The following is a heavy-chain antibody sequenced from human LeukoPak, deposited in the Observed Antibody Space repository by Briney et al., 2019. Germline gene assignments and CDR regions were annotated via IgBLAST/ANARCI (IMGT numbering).Heavy chain of an antibody. V-gene: IGHV4-4*02. CDR1: GGSISSSNW. CDR3: ARDVVGANYYYYYMDV. Sequence: SGTLSLTCAVSGGSISSSNWWTWVRQPPGKGLEWIGEISHSGSTNYNPSLKSRVTVSVDTSKNQFSLKLSSVTAADTAVYYCARDVVGANYYYYYMDVWGKGTTVTVSS. CDR2: ISHSGST. D-gene: IGHD1-26*01. J-gene: IGHJ6*03.